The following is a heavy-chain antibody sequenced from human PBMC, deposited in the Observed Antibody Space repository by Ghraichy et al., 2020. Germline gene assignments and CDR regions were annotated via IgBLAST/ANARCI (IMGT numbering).Heavy chain of an antibody. J-gene: IGHJ4*02. CDR3: ARAKNYSSSWYGRVEYYFDY. CDR1: GGSISSYY. V-gene: IGHV4-59*01. Sequence: SETLSLTCTVSGGSISSYYWSWIRQPPGKGLEWIGYIYYSGSTNYNPSLKSRVTISVDTSKNQFSLKLSSVTAADTAVYYCARAKNYSSSWYGRVEYYFDYWGQGTLVTVSS. CDR2: IYYSGST. D-gene: IGHD6-13*01.